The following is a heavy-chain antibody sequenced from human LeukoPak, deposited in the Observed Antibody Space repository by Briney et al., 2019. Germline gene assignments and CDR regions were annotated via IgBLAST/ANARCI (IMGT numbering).Heavy chain of an antibody. V-gene: IGHV1-2*04. J-gene: IGHJ4*02. Sequence: ASVKVSSKAPGYTFTGYYMHWVRQAPGQGLEWMGWINPNSGGTNYAQKFQGWVTMTRDTSISTAYMELSRLRSDDTAVYYCARSGYLHCSSTSCYTPTFDYWGQGTLVTVSS. D-gene: IGHD2-2*02. CDR1: GYTFTGYY. CDR3: ARSGYLHCSSTSCYTPTFDY. CDR2: INPNSGGT.